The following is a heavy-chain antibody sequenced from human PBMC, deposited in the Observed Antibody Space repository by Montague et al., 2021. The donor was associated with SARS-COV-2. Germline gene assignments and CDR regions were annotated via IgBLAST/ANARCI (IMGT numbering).Heavy chain of an antibody. CDR3: ARDLNEYSSSGGFDY. V-gene: IGHV4-39*07. D-gene: IGHD6-6*01. CDR2: IYYSGST. CDR1: GGSISSSSYY. Sequence: SETLSLTCTVSGGSISSSSYYWGWLRQPPGKGLEWIGSIYYSGSTYYNPSLKSRVTISVDTSKNQLSLKLSSVTAADTAVYYCARDLNEYSSSGGFDYWGQGTPVTVSS. J-gene: IGHJ4*02.